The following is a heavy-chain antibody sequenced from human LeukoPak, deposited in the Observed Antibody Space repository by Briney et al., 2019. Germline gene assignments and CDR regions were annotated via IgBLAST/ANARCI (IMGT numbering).Heavy chain of an antibody. J-gene: IGHJ6*03. CDR2: IWYDGSNK. CDR1: GFTFNSYG. CDR3: ARSSTGGDCYYYYMDV. Sequence: GGSLRLSCAASGFTFNSYGIHWVRQAPGKGLEWVAFIWYDGSNKYYADSVKGRFTISRDDSKNTVYLQMNSLRADDTAVYYCARSSTGGDCYYYYMDVWGKGTTVTVSS. V-gene: IGHV3-33*01. D-gene: IGHD1-14*01.